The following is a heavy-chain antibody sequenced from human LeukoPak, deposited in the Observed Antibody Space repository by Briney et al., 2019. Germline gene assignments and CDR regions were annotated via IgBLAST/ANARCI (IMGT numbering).Heavy chain of an antibody. D-gene: IGHD3-22*01. CDR3: AATYYYDSSGPKILDY. CDR2: IVVGSGNT. V-gene: IGHV1-58*02. J-gene: IGHJ4*02. Sequence: GASVRVSCKASGYTFTSYGISWVRQARGQRLEWIGWIVVGSGNTNYAQKFQERVTITRDMSTSTAYMELSSLRSEDTAVYYCAATYYYDSSGPKILDYWGQGTLVTVSS. CDR1: GYTFTSYG.